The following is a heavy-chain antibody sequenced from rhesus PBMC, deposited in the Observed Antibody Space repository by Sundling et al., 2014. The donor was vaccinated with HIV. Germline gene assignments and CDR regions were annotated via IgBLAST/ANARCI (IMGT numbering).Heavy chain of an antibody. D-gene: IGHD5-12*01. CDR2: MSGRGGTD. J-gene: IGHJ6*01. CDR3: ARYPELPAGLDS. V-gene: IGHV4-173*01. Sequence: QVQLQESGPGLVKPSETLSLTCAVSGASDDSFSVNFWSWIRQSPGRGLEWIGRMSGRGGTDDYNPSLKRRVAISTDTPKNQFSLKLDSVTAADTAVYFCARYPELPAGLDSWGQGVVVTVSS. CDR1: GASDDSFSVNF.